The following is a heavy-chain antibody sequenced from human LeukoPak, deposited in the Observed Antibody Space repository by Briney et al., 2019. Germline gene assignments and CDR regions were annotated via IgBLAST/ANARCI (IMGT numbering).Heavy chain of an antibody. J-gene: IGHJ5*02. CDR3: ARVLPSMVRSLDP. D-gene: IGHD3-10*01. V-gene: IGHV1-18*01. Sequence: ASVTVSCTASVYTFTSSVISWVRQAPGQGLAWMGWISAYNGNTNSAQKLQGRVNMTTDTSTSTAYMELRSLRPEDTPVYNCARVLPSMVRSLDPWGE. CDR1: VYTFTSSV. CDR2: ISAYNGNT.